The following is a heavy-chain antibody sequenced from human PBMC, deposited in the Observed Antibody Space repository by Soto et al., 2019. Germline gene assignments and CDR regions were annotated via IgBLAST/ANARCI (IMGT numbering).Heavy chain of an antibody. D-gene: IGHD6-19*01. J-gene: IGHJ4*02. Sequence: GGSLRLSCAASGFTFGNYWMSWLRQAPGKGLEWLTNINQDGSEKYSVDSVKGRFTISRDNARNSLFLQMDSLRAEDTALYYCARDLIRPTKGWPEDSWGQGTLVTVSS. CDR3: ARDLIRPTKGWPEDS. CDR1: GFTFGNYW. V-gene: IGHV3-7*01. CDR2: INQDGSEK.